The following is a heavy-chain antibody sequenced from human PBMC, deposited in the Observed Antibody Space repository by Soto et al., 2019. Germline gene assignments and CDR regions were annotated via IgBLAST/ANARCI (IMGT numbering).Heavy chain of an antibody. Sequence: EVQLLESGGGLVELGGSLRLSCAASGFTFSSYAMSWVRQAPGKGLEWVAAISGRVGTTFYADSVKGRFTISRDNSKNMLYRQMNSLRAEDTAVYYCARDQSTVPHDAFDIWGQGTMVPVSS. V-gene: IGHV3-23*01. CDR1: GFTFSSYA. J-gene: IGHJ3*02. CDR2: ISGRVGTT. D-gene: IGHD4-17*01. CDR3: ARDQSTVPHDAFDI.